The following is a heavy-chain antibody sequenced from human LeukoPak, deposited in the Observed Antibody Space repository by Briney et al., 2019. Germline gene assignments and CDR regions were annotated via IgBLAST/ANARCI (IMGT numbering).Heavy chain of an antibody. CDR1: GYSFPSYW. Sequence: GESLKISCKGSGYSFPSYWIAWVRQMPGKGLEWMGIIYPGDSDTRYSPSFQGQVTISADKPINTAYLQWSSLKASDTAMYYCARRSSSTSWGQLDYYYYMDVWGKGTTVTVSS. CDR2: IYPGDSDT. V-gene: IGHV5-51*01. J-gene: IGHJ6*03. D-gene: IGHD2-2*01. CDR3: ARRSSSTSWGQLDYYYYMDV.